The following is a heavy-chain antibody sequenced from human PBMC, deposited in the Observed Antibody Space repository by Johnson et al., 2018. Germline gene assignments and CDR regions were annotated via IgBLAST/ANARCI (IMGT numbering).Heavy chain of an antibody. Sequence: QLVQSGGGLVKPGGSLRLSCAASGFSFSNYSMNWVRQAPGKGLEWVSSISSSSSYIYYADSVKGRFTISRDNAKNSLYLQMNSLRVEDTAVYYCARRGGYRGSHYRYSYYYMDVWGKGTTVTVSS. D-gene: IGHD5-12*01. CDR3: ARRGGYRGSHYRYSYYYMDV. CDR1: GFSFSNYS. J-gene: IGHJ6*03. V-gene: IGHV3-21*01. CDR2: ISSSSSYI.